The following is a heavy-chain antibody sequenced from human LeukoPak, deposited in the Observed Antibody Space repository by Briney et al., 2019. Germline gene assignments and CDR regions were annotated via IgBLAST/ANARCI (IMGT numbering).Heavy chain of an antibody. V-gene: IGHV1-18*01. D-gene: IGHD2-2*01. J-gene: IGHJ5*02. CDR3: ARGCSSTSCYHFRWFDP. CDR1: GYTFTSYG. Sequence: ASVKVSCKASGYTFTSYGISWVRQAPGRGLEWMGWISAYNGNTNYAQKLQGRVTMTTDTSTSTAYMELRSLRSDDTAVYYCARGCSSTSCYHFRWFDPWGQGTLATVSS. CDR2: ISAYNGNT.